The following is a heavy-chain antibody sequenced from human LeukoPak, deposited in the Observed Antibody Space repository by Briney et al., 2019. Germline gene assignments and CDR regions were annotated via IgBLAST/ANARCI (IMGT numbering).Heavy chain of an antibody. V-gene: IGHV3-30*02. CDR1: GFTFSSYG. D-gene: IGHD6-13*01. CDR3: AKSSSSWSWSYYFDY. J-gene: IGHJ4*02. CDR2: IRYDGSNK. Sequence: GGSLRLSCAVSGFTFSSYGMHWVRQAPGKGLEWVAFIRYDGSNKYYADSVKGRFTISRDNSKNTLYLQMNSLRAEDTAVYYCAKSSSSWSWSYYFDYWGQGTLVTVSS.